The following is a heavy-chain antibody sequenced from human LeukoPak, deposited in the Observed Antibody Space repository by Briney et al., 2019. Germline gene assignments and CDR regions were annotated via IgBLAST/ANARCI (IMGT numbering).Heavy chain of an antibody. CDR2: IYFSGST. Sequence: SETLSLTCTVSGGSISNSSYYWGWIRQPPGRGLEWIGSIYFSGSTNYNPSLKSRVTISVDTFRNDFSLRLNSVTAADTAVYYCASGVEWGTYYNYYYMDVWGKGTTVTVSS. CDR1: GGSISNSSYY. CDR3: ASGVEWGTYYNYYYMDV. V-gene: IGHV4-39*02. J-gene: IGHJ6*03. D-gene: IGHD2-21*01.